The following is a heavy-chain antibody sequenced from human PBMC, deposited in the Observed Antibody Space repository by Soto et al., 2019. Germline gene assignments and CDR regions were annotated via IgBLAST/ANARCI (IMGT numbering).Heavy chain of an antibody. CDR2: IYYSGST. CDR3: ARRRAAAGPYNWFAP. Sequence: SETLSLTCTVSGGSISSYYWSWIRQPPGKGLEWIGYIYYSGSTNYNPSLKSRVTISVDTSKNQFSLKLSSVTAADTAVYYCARRRAAAGPYNWFAPWGQGTLVTASS. CDR1: GGSISSYY. V-gene: IGHV4-59*08. J-gene: IGHJ5*02. D-gene: IGHD6-13*01.